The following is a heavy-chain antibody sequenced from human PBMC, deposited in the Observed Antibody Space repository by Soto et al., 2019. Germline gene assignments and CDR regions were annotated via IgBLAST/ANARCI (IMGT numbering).Heavy chain of an antibody. CDR2: IIPIFGTA. Sequence: ASVKVSCKASGGTFSSYAISWVRQAPGQGLEWMGGIIPIFGTANYAQKFQGRVTITADKSTSTAYMELSSLRSEDTAVYYCAREVGYGDYVAWFDPWGQGTLVTSPQ. CDR3: AREVGYGDYVAWFDP. D-gene: IGHD4-17*01. V-gene: IGHV1-69*06. CDR1: GGTFSSYA. J-gene: IGHJ5*02.